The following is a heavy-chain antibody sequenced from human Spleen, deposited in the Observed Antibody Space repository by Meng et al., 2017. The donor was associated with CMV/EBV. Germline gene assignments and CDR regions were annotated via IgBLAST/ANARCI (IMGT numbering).Heavy chain of an antibody. D-gene: IGHD2-21*01. CDR1: GGSLSGYY. CDR2: VNHRGNT. Sequence: SETLSLTCAVDGGSLSGYYWSWIRQAPGGGLEWIGEVNHRGNTNYNPSLKSRVTISVDTSKIQFSLKLTSVTAADTAVYYCARGRQRSDIFKPFEYWGQGTRVTVSS. CDR3: ARGRQRSDIFKPFEY. J-gene: IGHJ4*02. V-gene: IGHV4-34*01.